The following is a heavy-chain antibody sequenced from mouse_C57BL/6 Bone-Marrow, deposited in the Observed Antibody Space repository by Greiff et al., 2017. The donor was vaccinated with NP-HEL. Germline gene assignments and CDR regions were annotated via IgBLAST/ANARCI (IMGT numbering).Heavy chain of an antibody. Sequence: EVQRVESGAELVRPGASVKLSCTASGFNIKDDYMHWVKQRPEQGLEWIGWIDPENGDTEYASKFQGKATITADTSSNTAYLQLSSLTSEDTAVYYCTTGWEYYFDYWGQGTTLTVSS. CDR3: TTGWEYYFDY. CDR1: GFNIKDDY. D-gene: IGHD2-3*01. J-gene: IGHJ2*01. V-gene: IGHV14-4*01. CDR2: IDPENGDT.